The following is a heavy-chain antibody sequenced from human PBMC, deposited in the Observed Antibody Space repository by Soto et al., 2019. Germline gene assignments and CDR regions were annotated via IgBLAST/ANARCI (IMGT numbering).Heavy chain of an antibody. Sequence: PGLTMRLSCSTSGFTLSVYKMHCVRQAPGKGLEYVSGISNQGETTYYADSVKGRFTISRDNSKNTLYFQMSSLRPEDTAVYYCAAAKLLPFEYWGQGTKVTVSS. CDR2: ISNQGETT. D-gene: IGHD2-15*01. CDR1: GFTLSVYK. J-gene: IGHJ4*02. CDR3: AAAKLLPFEY. V-gene: IGHV3-64D*06.